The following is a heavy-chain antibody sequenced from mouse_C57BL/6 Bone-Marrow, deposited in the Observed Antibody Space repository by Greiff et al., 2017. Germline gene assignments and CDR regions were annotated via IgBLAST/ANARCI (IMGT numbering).Heavy chain of an antibody. CDR1: GFNIKDDY. CDR3: TTYYYGSSYGDWYFDV. J-gene: IGHJ1*03. D-gene: IGHD1-1*01. V-gene: IGHV14-4*01. CDR2: IDPENGDT. Sequence: VQLQQSGAELVRPGASVKLSCTASGFNIKDDYMHWVKQRPEQGLEWIGWIDPENGDTESASKFQGKATITADTSSNTAYLQLSSLTSEDTAVYYCTTYYYGSSYGDWYFDVWGTGTTVTVSS.